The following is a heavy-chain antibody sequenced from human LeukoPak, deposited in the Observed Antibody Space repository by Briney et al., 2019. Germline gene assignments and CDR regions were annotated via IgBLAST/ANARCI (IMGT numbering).Heavy chain of an antibody. D-gene: IGHD3-22*01. CDR1: GYSISSGYY. CDR2: IYHSGST. J-gene: IGHJ3*02. Sequence: PSETLSLTCTVSGYSISSGYYWGWIRQPPGKGLEWIGSIYHSGSTYYNPSLKSRVTISVDTSKNQFSLKLSSVTAADTAVYYCARSLDYFDSSGYIFDIWGQGTMVTVSS. V-gene: IGHV4-38-2*02. CDR3: ARSLDYFDSSGYIFDI.